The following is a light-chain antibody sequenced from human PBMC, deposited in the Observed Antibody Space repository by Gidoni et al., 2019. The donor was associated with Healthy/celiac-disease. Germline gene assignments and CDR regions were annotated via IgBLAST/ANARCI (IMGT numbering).Light chain of an antibody. J-gene: IGLJ2*01. Sequence: SSALTQDPSVSVALGQTVRITCQGDSLRSYYASWYQQKPGQAPVLVIYGKHNRPSGIPDRFYGSSSGNTASLTITGAQAEDEADYYCNSRDSSGNHVVFGGGTKLTVL. CDR1: SLRSYY. CDR2: GKH. CDR3: NSRDSSGNHVV. V-gene: IGLV3-19*01.